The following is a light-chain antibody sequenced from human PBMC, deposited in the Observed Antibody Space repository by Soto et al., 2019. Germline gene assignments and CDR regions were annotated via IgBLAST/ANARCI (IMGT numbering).Light chain of an antibody. CDR3: QKYNTYSWT. V-gene: IGKV1-5*03. Sequence: DIQMTQFPSTLSASVGDRVTITCRASQRISNRLAWFQQKSGEAPKLLIYKASSLESGVPSRFSGSGSGTEFTLTISSLQPDDFATYYCQKYNTYSWTFGQETKV. CDR2: KAS. CDR1: QRISNR. J-gene: IGKJ1*01.